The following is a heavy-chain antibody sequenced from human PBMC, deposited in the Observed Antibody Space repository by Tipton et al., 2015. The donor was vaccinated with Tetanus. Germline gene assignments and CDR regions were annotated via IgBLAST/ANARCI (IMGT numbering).Heavy chain of an antibody. CDR3: ARRGDYVFYYESSGYLWGAAFDI. CDR2: INHSGTT. CDR1: GGSFSGYL. J-gene: IGHJ3*02. Sequence: TLSLTCSVSGGSFSGYLWSWVRQPSGKGLEWIGEINHSGTTNYNPSLKSRVTISVDTSKNQFSLKLRSVTAADTAVYYCARRGDYVFYYESSGYLWGAAFDIWGQGTMVSVSA. D-gene: IGHD3-22*01. V-gene: IGHV4-34*01.